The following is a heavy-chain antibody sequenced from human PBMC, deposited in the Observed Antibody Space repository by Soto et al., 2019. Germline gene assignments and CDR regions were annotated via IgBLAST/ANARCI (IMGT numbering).Heavy chain of an antibody. J-gene: IGHJ5*02. V-gene: IGHV3-21*01. Sequence: GGSLRLSCAASGFTFSSYSMNWVRQAPGKGLEWVSSISSSSSYIYYADSVKGRFTISRDNAKNSLYLQMNSLRAEDTAVYYCARAPPRYSSHHNWFDPWGQGTLVTVSS. CDR2: ISSSSSYI. CDR1: GFTFSSYS. D-gene: IGHD6-13*01. CDR3: ARAPPRYSSHHNWFDP.